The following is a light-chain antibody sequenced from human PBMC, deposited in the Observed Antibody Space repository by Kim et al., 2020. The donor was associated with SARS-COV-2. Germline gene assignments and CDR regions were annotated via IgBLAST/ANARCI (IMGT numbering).Light chain of an antibody. V-gene: IGLV3-21*04. CDR1: SIGLQS. CDR3: QVWDTGSDHPI. CDR2: YDT. J-gene: IGLJ2*01. Sequence: SYELTQPPSVSVAPGKTARIPCAENSIGLQSVHWYQQKPGQAPVLVIYYDTDRPSGIPERFSGSNSGNTATLTISRVEAGDEADYYCQVWDTGSDHPIFGGGTQLTVL.